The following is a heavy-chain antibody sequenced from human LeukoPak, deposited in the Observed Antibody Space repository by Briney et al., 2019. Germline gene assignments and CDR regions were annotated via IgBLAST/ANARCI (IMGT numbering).Heavy chain of an antibody. CDR3: AKDRGDMGYYDSSGYEGY. CDR2: ISGSGGST. Sequence: GGSLRLSCAASGFTFSSYAMSWVRQAPGKGLEWVSAISGSGGSTYYADSVKGRFTISRDNSKDTLYLQMSSLRAEDTAVYYCAKDRGDMGYYDSSGYEGYWGQGTLVTVSS. D-gene: IGHD3-22*01. CDR1: GFTFSSYA. J-gene: IGHJ4*02. V-gene: IGHV3-23*01.